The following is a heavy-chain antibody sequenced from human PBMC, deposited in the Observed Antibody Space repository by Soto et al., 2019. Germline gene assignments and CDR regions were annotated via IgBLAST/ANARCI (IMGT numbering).Heavy chain of an antibody. CDR1: GFTFSTYG. D-gene: IGHD6-6*01. CDR2: ISYDGRNT. V-gene: IGHV3-30*18. J-gene: IGHJ6*02. CDR3: AKVIRADSTSSNFYYYSAMDV. Sequence: QVQLVESGGGVVQPGRSLRLSCAASGFTFSTYGMHWVRQAPGQGLEWVAVISYDGRNTYYADSVKGRFTISRDNSKDTLFLQMNSLRGEDTAIYYCAKVIRADSTSSNFYYYSAMDVWGQGTTVTVSS.